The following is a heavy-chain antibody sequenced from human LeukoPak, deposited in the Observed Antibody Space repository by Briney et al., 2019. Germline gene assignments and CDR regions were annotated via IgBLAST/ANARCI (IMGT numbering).Heavy chain of an antibody. CDR2: ITGNGGST. CDR1: GFTFSSHA. Sequence: PGGSLRLSCAASGFTFSSHAMSWVRRAPGKGLEWVSGITGNGGSTYYADFVKGRFTISRDNSNNTLYMQMNSLRAEDTAVYYCAKSPQLWFGELLDYWGQGILVTVSS. V-gene: IGHV3-23*01. CDR3: AKSPQLWFGELLDY. D-gene: IGHD3-10*01. J-gene: IGHJ4*02.